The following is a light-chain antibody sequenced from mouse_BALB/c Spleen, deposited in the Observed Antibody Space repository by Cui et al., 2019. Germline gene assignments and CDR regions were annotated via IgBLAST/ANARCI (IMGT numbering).Light chain of an antibody. CDR1: SSVSY. Sequence: QIVLTQSPAFMSAGRGEKVTMTCSASSSVSYMYWYQQKPGSSPRLLIYDTSNLASGVPVRFSGSGSGTSYSLTISRMEAEDAATYYCQQWSSYPRTFGGGTKLEIK. CDR3: QQWSSYPRT. CDR2: DTS. J-gene: IGKJ1*01. V-gene: IGKV4-55*01.